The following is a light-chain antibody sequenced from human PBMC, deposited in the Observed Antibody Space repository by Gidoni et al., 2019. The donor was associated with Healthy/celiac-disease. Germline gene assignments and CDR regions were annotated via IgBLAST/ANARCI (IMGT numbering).Light chain of an antibody. CDR3: QQYDNLGIT. Sequence: DIQMTQSPSSLSASVGDRVTITCQASQDISNYLNWYQQKPGKAPKLLIYDASNLETGVPSRFSGGGSGTDFTFTISSLQPEDIATYYCQQYDNLGITFGQGTRLEIK. CDR1: QDISNY. CDR2: DAS. J-gene: IGKJ5*01. V-gene: IGKV1-33*01.